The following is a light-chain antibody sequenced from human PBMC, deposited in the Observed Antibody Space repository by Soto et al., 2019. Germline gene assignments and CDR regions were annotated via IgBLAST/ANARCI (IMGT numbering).Light chain of an antibody. CDR1: NIGSKR. Sequence: SYELTQPPSVSVAPGQTARITCGGDNIGSKRVHWYQQKPGQAPVLVVYDDRDRPSGIPERFSGSNSGNTATLTISRVEAGDEADYFCQLWVSSSHHFYAFGTGTKLTVL. CDR3: QLWVSSSHHFYA. J-gene: IGLJ1*01. CDR2: DDR. V-gene: IGLV3-21*02.